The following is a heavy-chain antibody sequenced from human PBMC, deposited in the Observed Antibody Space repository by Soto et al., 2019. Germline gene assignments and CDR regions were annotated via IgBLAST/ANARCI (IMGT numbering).Heavy chain of an antibody. D-gene: IGHD7-27*01. CDR3: ARLLTGGLDY. CDR1: GYSFTNYW. CDR2: IYPGDSDS. V-gene: IGHV5-51*01. J-gene: IGHJ4*02. Sequence: ESLKISCKGSGYSFTNYWIAWVRQVPGKGLEWMGIIYPGDSDSTYSPSFQGQVTFSCDKSISTADLQWSSLKASDTAMYYCARLLTGGLDYWAQGTLVTVSS.